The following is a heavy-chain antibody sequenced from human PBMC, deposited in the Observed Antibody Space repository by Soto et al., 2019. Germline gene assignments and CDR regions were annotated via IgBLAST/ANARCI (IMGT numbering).Heavy chain of an antibody. CDR1: GFSLSTSGVG. Sequence: QITLKESGPTLVKPTQTLTLTCTFSGFSLSTSGVGVGWIRQPPGKALEWLALIYWDDDKRYSPSLNSRLTITKDPSKTPVVLTMTNMDPVDTATYYCAHRIRGQQTSCFDPWGQGTLVTFSS. J-gene: IGHJ5*02. CDR2: IYWDDDK. CDR3: AHRIRGQQTSCFDP. V-gene: IGHV2-5*02. D-gene: IGHD6-13*01.